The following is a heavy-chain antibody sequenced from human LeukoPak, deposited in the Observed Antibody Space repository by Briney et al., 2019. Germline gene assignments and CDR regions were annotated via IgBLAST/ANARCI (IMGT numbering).Heavy chain of an antibody. CDR3: ASIRVVTTFYYFYMDI. CDR2: VYYTGST. V-gene: IGHV4-39*01. CDR1: GVSISSSSYY. Sequence: SETLSLTCTVSGVSISSSSYYWGWIRQPPGKGLEWLGAVYYTGSTDYNTSLRGRVTLSVDTSRKQFSLRLTSVTAADTAVYYCASIRVVTTFYYFYMDIWGKGTTVTVSS. D-gene: IGHD3-3*01. J-gene: IGHJ6*03.